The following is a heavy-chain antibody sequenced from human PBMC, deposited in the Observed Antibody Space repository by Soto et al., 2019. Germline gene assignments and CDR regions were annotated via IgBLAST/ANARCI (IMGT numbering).Heavy chain of an antibody. V-gene: IGHV1-69*01. J-gene: IGHJ6*02. CDR2: IIPIFGTA. Sequence: QVQLVQSGAEVKKPGSSVKVSCKASGGTFSSYAISWVRQAPGQGLEWMGGIIPIFGTANYAQKFQGRVTITAEESTSTAYMELSSLRSEDTAVYYCARWGPRHIVVVVAATNYYYGMDVWGQGTTVTVSS. CDR1: GGTFSSYA. CDR3: ARWGPRHIVVVVAATNYYYGMDV. D-gene: IGHD2-15*01.